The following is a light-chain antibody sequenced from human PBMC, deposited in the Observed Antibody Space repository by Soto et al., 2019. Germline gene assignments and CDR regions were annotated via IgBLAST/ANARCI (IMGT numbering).Light chain of an antibody. Sequence: EIGLTQSPGTLSLSPGERSTLSCRASQGVXSSFSAWYEQKPGQAPRLRXDDASKMATGSPARFSGSGSVTDFTLTISRLEPEDFAVYYCQQYGTAPQTFGQGTKVDIK. CDR3: QQYGTAPQT. CDR2: DAS. J-gene: IGKJ1*01. CDR1: QGVXSSF. V-gene: IGKV3-20*01.